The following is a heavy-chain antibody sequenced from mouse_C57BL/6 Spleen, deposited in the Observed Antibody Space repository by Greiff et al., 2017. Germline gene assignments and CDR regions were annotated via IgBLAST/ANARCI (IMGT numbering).Heavy chain of an antibody. Sequence: VQLQQSGAELVKPGASVKISCKASGYAFSSYWMNWVKQRPGKGLEWIGQIYPGDGDTNYNGKFKGKATLTADKSSSTAYMQLSSLTSEDSAVYFCARYDYDMDYFDYWGQGTTLTVSS. J-gene: IGHJ2*01. CDR1: GYAFSSYW. D-gene: IGHD2-4*01. V-gene: IGHV1-80*01. CDR3: ARYDYDMDYFDY. CDR2: IYPGDGDT.